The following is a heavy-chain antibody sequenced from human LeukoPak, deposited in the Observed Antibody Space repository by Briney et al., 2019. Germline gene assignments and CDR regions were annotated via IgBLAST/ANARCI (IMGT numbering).Heavy chain of an antibody. Sequence: SETLSLTCTVSGGSISSNYWSWIRQPAGKGLEWIGGISTSGSTNYNPSLTSRVTMSVDTSKNQFSLKLSSVIAADTAVYYCARGHYDYVWGSYRYFPVYFDYWGQGTLVTVSS. CDR2: ISTSGST. CDR1: GGSISSNY. D-gene: IGHD3-16*02. V-gene: IGHV4-4*07. CDR3: ARGHYDYVWGSYRYFPVYFDY. J-gene: IGHJ4*02.